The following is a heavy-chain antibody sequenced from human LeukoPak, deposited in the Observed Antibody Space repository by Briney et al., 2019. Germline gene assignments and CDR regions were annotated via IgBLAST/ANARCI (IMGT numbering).Heavy chain of an antibody. CDR2: IYYSGST. CDR3: VRARRDGYNYVDY. CDR1: GGSISSNYF. Sequence: SETLSLTCTVSGGSISSNYFWGWIRQPPGKGLEWIGSIYYSGSTYYNPSLKSRVTISEDTSKSQFSLKLSSVTAADTAVYYCVRARRDGYNYVDYWGQGTLVTVSS. D-gene: IGHD5-24*01. V-gene: IGHV4-39*01. J-gene: IGHJ4*02.